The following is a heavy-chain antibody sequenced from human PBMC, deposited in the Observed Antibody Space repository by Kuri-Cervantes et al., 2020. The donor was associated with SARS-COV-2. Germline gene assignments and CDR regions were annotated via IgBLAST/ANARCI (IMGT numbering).Heavy chain of an antibody. D-gene: IGHD3-22*01. CDR1: VFTFSSYD. V-gene: IGHV3-13*04. CDR2: IGTAGDT. Sequence: GESLKISCAASVFTFSSYDMHWVRQATGKGLEWVSAIGTAGDTYYPGSVKGRFTISRENAKNSLYLQMNSLRAGDTAVYYCARDGQYYYDSSGYYSDWYFDLWGRGTLVTVSS. J-gene: IGHJ2*01. CDR3: ARDGQYYYDSSGYYSDWYFDL.